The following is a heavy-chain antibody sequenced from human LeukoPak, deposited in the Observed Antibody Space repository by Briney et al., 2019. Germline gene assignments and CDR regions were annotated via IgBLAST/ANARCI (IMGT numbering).Heavy chain of an antibody. CDR1: GGSISSYY. CDR2: IYSSGST. Sequence: SETLSLTCTVSGGSISSYYWSWIRQPPGKGLEWIAYIYSSGSTTYNPSLKSRVTISVDTSKNQFSLKLTSVTAADTAVYYCARHLRTTVTTCGFDYWGQGTLVTVSS. CDR3: ARHLRTTVTTCGFDY. J-gene: IGHJ4*02. D-gene: IGHD4-17*01. V-gene: IGHV4-59*08.